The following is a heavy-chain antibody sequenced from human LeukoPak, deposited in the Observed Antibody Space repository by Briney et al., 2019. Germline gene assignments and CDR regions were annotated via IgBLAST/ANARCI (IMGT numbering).Heavy chain of an antibody. CDR2: INHSGST. J-gene: IGHJ4*02. CDR1: GGSFSGYY. Sequence: PSETLSLTCAVYGGSFSGYYWSWIRQPPGKGLEWIGEINHSGSTNYNPSLKSRVTISVDTSKNQFSLKLSSVTAADTAVYYCARDLEYYDFWSGYYIYYFDYWGQGTLVTVSS. CDR3: ARDLEYYDFWSGYYIYYFDY. D-gene: IGHD3-3*01. V-gene: IGHV4-34*01.